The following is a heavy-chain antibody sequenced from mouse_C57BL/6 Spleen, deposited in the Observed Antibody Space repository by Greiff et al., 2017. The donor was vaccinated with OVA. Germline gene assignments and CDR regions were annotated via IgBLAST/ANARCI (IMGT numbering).Heavy chain of an antibody. D-gene: IGHD3-2*02. CDR2: IWSGGST. CDR3: ASTAQDHFDY. J-gene: IGHJ2*01. V-gene: IGHV2-2*01. CDR1: GFSLTSYG. Sequence: VKLQQSGPGLVQPSQSLSITCTVSGFSLTSYGVHWVRQSPGKGLEWLGVIWSGGSTDYNAAFISRLSISKDNSKSQVFFKMNSLQADDTAIYYCASTAQDHFDYWGQGTTLTVSS.